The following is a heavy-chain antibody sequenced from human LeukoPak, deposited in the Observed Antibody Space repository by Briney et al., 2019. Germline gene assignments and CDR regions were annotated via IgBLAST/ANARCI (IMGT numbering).Heavy chain of an antibody. J-gene: IGHJ4*02. D-gene: IGHD2-2*03. V-gene: IGHV4-34*01. CDR3: ARDLDIVVVPAANQTLDY. CDR2: INHSGST. CDR1: GGSFSGYY. Sequence: SETLSLTCAVYGGSFSGYYWSWIRQPPGKGLEWIGEINHSGSTNYNPSLKSRVTISVDTSKNQFSLKLSSVTAADTAVYYCARDLDIVVVPAANQTLDYWGQGTLVTVSS.